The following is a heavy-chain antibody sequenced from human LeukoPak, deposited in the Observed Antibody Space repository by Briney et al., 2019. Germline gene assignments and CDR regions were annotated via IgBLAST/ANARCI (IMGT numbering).Heavy chain of an antibody. CDR3: ARQRGPTVSRPPKPGWFDP. J-gene: IGHJ5*02. D-gene: IGHD4-17*01. CDR2: IYHSGST. V-gene: IGHV4-30-2*01. CDR1: GGSISSGGYS. Sequence: ASETLSLTCAVSGGSISSGGYSWSWIQQPPGKGLEWIGYIYHSGSTYYNPSLKSRVTISVDTSKNQFSLKLSSVTAADTAVYYCARQRGPTVSRPPKPGWFDPWGQGTLVTVSS.